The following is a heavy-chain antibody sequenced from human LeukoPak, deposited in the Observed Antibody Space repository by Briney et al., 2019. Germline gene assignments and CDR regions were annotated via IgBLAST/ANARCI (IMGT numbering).Heavy chain of an antibody. CDR1: GFTFSSNV. J-gene: IGHJ3*02. D-gene: IGHD3-22*01. Sequence: PGGSLRLSRSASGFTFSSNVMHWVRQAPGKGLEYVSAISTNGDSTYYADSVKGRFTISRDNSRNTLYLQMSSLRAEDSAVYYCVKAAYDTSGFYHAYDIWGQGTMVTVSS. V-gene: IGHV3-64D*09. CDR3: VKAAYDTSGFYHAYDI. CDR2: ISTNGDST.